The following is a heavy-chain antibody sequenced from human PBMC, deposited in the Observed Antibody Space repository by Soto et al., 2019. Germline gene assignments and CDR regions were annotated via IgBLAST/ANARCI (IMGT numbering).Heavy chain of an antibody. V-gene: IGHV4-34*01. CDR2: INHSGST. J-gene: IGHJ3*02. Sequence: KASETLSLTCAVYGGSFSGYYWSWIRQPPGKGLEWIGEINHSGSTNYNPSLKSRVTISVDTSKNQFSLKLSSVTAADTAVYYCARRIPYYDFWSGYYPGAFDIWGQGTMVTVSS. D-gene: IGHD3-3*01. CDR3: ARRIPYYDFWSGYYPGAFDI. CDR1: GGSFSGYY.